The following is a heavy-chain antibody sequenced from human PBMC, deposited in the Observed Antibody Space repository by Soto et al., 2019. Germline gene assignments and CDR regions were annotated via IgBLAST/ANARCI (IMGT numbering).Heavy chain of an antibody. CDR2: IYYSGST. Sequence: SETLSLTCTVSGGSISSGGYYWSWIRQHPGKGLEWIGYIYYSGSTYYNPSLKSRVTISVDTSKNQFSLKLSSVTAADTAVYYCARWKTNYYGSGKNYYYYYGMDVWGQGTTVTVSS. CDR1: GGSISSGGYY. D-gene: IGHD3-10*01. J-gene: IGHJ6*02. CDR3: ARWKTNYYGSGKNYYYYYGMDV. V-gene: IGHV4-31*03.